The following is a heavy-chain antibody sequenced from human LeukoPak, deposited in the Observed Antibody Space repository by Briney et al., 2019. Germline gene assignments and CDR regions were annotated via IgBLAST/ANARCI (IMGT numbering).Heavy chain of an antibody. CDR2: ISGSGGST. CDR3: TKYRRSGWYFDY. Sequence: GGSLRLSCAASGFTFSSYAMSWVRQAPGKGLEWVSAISGSGGSTYYADSVKGRFTISRDNSKNTLYLPMNSLRAEDPARYYCTKYRRSGWYFDYWGQGTLVTVSS. V-gene: IGHV3-23*01. CDR1: GFTFSSYA. D-gene: IGHD6-19*01. J-gene: IGHJ4*02.